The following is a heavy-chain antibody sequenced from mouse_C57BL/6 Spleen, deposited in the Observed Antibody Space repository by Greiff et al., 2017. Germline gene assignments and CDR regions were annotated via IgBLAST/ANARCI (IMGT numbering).Heavy chain of an antibody. D-gene: IGHD2-4*01. CDR3: ARNGDYDAWFAY. CDR1: GYTFTSYW. CDR2: IYPGSGST. J-gene: IGHJ3*01. V-gene: IGHV1-55*01. Sequence: QVQLQQSGAELMKPGASVKLSCKASGYTFTSYWITWVKQRPGQGLEWIGDIYPGSGSTNYNEKFKSKATLTVDTSSSTAYMQLSSLSSEDSAVYYCARNGDYDAWFAYWGQGTLVTVSA.